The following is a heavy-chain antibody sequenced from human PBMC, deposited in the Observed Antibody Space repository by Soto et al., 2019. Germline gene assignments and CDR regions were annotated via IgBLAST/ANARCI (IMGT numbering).Heavy chain of an antibody. Sequence: PETLSLTYAVYGGSFSGYSWTWIRQPPGKGLEWIGEIDHGGYTNYNPSLKSRVTISVDTSKKQFSVKLSSVTAADTAVYHCARGKGSISGWGNYYYVGMDVWGQGTTV. D-gene: IGHD6-19*01. CDR3: ARGKGSISGWGNYYYVGMDV. CDR1: GGSFSGYS. CDR2: IDHGGYT. J-gene: IGHJ6*02. V-gene: IGHV4-34*01.